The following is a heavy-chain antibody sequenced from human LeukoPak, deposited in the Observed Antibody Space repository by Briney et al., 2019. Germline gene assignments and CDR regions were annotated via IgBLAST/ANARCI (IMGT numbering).Heavy chain of an antibody. V-gene: IGHV4-61*08. D-gene: IGHD3-3*01. CDR2: IYYSGST. J-gene: IGHJ4*02. CDR1: GGSVTSGGCY. Sequence: SETLSLTCSVSGGSVTSGGCYWNWIRQHPGKGLEWIGYIYYSGSTNYNPSLKSRVTISVDTSKNQFSLKLSSVTAADTAVYYCARGAYDFWSGYPIGPFDYWGQGTLVTVSS. CDR3: ARGAYDFWSGYPIGPFDY.